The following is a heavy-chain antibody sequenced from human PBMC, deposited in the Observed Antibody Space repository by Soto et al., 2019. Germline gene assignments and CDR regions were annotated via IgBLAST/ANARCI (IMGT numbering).Heavy chain of an antibody. CDR3: ARGSITIFGVVTYYYYYGMDV. J-gene: IGHJ6*02. CDR2: IIPIFGTA. D-gene: IGHD3-3*01. CDR1: GGTFSSHA. V-gene: IGHV1-69*13. Sequence: SVKVSCKASGGTFSSHAISWVRQAPGQGLEWMGGIIPIFGTANYAQEFQGRVTITADESTSTAYMELSSLRSEDTAVYYCARGSITIFGVVTYYYYYGMDVWGQGTTVTVSS.